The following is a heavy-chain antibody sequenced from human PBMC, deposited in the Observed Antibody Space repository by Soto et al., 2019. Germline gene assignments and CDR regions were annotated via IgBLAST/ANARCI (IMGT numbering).Heavy chain of an antibody. D-gene: IGHD1-26*01. CDR1: GFTFRNYP. CDR3: AQLLGGSYAFEI. J-gene: IGHJ3*02. Sequence: SLRLSCAASGFTFRNYPMTWVRQAPDKGLQWVAVISYDGSNRDYADSVRGRFTISRDNSKNTLYLQMNSLRPEDTAVYYCAQLLGGSYAFEIWGQGTMVTVSS. V-gene: IGHV3-30-3*01. CDR2: ISYDGSNR.